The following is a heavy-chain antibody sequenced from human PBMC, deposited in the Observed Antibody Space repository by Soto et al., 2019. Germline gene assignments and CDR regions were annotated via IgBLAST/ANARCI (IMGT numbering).Heavy chain of an antibody. CDR1: SGSFSGYY. Sequence: SETLSLTCSIYSGSFSGYYWSWIRQPPGKGLEWIGEISQSGNTNYSPSLKSRVSISIDTSKKQFSLNLASVSAADTAVYYCARAPKVSGSSQTRPDFWGQGTLVTISS. V-gene: IGHV4-34*01. D-gene: IGHD6-6*01. CDR3: ARAPKVSGSSQTRPDF. J-gene: IGHJ4*02. CDR2: ISQSGNT.